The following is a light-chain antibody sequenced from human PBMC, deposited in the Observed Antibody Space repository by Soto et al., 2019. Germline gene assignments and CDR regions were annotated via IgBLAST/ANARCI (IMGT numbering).Light chain of an antibody. V-gene: IGLV2-23*01. CDR1: SSDVGSYNL. Sequence: QSALTQPASVSGSPGQSITISCTGTSSDVGSYNLVSWYQQHPGKAPKLMIYEGSKRPSGVSNRFSGSKSGNTASLTISGLQAEDEADYFCSSYAGNSTFYVFGTGTKLTVL. CDR2: EGS. CDR3: SSYAGNSTFYV. J-gene: IGLJ1*01.